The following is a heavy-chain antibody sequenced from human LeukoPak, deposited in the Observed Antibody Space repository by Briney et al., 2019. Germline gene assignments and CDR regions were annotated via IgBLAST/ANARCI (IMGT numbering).Heavy chain of an antibody. CDR2: INGGGDTT. CDR3: AKALDTYGYMRFDF. J-gene: IGHJ4*02. V-gene: IGHV3-23*01. CDR1: GFPFVSYA. Sequence: GGSLRLSCAASGFPFVSYAMTWARQAPGKGLEWVSAINGGGDTTYYADSVKGRFTISRDKSKNTMYLQMNSLRAEDTALYYCAKALDTYGYMRFDFWGQGTLVTVSS. D-gene: IGHD5-18*01.